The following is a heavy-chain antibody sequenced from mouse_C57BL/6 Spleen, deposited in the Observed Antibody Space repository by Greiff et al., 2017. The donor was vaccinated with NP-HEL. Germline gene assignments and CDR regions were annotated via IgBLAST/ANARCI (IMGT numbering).Heavy chain of an antibody. Sequence: EVQLVESGGGLVQPGGSLKLSCAASGFTFSDYYMYWVRQTPEKRLEWVAYISNGGGSTYYPDTVKGRFTISRDNAKNTLYLQMSRLKSEDTAMYYCARQVASPWYFDVWGTGTTVTVSS. J-gene: IGHJ1*03. D-gene: IGHD1-1*01. CDR3: ARQVASPWYFDV. V-gene: IGHV5-12*01. CDR2: ISNGGGST. CDR1: GFTFSDYY.